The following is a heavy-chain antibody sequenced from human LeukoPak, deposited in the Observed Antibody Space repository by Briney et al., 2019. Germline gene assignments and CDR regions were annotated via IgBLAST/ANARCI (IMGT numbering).Heavy chain of an antibody. Sequence: SETLSLTCAVSGASISGSGYYWGWIRQPPGKGLEWIGSIYYSGSTYYNPSLKSRVTISVDTSKNQFSLKLSSVTAADTAVYYCARHAYFPSGSYEPFFDYWGQGTLVTVSS. CDR1: GASISGSGYY. V-gene: IGHV4-39*01. CDR3: ARHAYFPSGSYEPFFDY. D-gene: IGHD3-10*01. CDR2: IYYSGST. J-gene: IGHJ4*02.